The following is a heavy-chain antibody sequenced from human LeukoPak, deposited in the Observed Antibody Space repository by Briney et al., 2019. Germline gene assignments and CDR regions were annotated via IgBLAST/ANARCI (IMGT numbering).Heavy chain of an antibody. D-gene: IGHD2-2*01. J-gene: IGHJ4*02. CDR1: GFTFDDYA. V-gene: IGHV3-9*01. CDR3: AKEAGPPRYCSSTSCPELPPYYFDY. Sequence: GGSLRLSCAASGFTFDDYAMHWVRQAPGKGLEWVSGISWNSGSIGYADSVKGRFTISRDNAKNSLYLQMNSLRAEDTAVYYCAKEAGPPRYCSSTSCPELPPYYFDYWGQGTLVTVSS. CDR2: ISWNSGSI.